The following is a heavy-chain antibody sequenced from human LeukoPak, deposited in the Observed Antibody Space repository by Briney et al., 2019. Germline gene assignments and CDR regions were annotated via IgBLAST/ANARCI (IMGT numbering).Heavy chain of an antibody. V-gene: IGHV1-2*02. J-gene: IGHJ6*03. Sequence: ASVKVSCKASEYTFTSYYMHWVRQAPGQGLEWMGWINPNSGGTNYAQKFQGRVTMTRDTSISTAYMELSRLRSDDTAVYYCARGPYSSGWYNYYYYYMDVWGKGTTVTISS. CDR2: INPNSGGT. CDR1: EYTFTSYY. CDR3: ARGPYSSGWYNYYYYYMDV. D-gene: IGHD6-19*01.